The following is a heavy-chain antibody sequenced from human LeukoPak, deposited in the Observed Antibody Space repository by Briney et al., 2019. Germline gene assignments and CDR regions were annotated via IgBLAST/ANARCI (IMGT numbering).Heavy chain of an antibody. J-gene: IGHJ6*02. V-gene: IGHV3-30-3*01. Sequence: GRSLRLSCVASGFTFSNYVMHWVRQAPGKGLEWEALISYDGSNENYADSVKGRFTISRDNSKNTLYLQMNSLRAEDTAVYYCARVFRITKTTGMDVWGQGTTVTVSS. CDR3: ARVFRITKTTGMDV. CDR1: GFTFSNYV. D-gene: IGHD3-10*01. CDR2: ISYDGSNE.